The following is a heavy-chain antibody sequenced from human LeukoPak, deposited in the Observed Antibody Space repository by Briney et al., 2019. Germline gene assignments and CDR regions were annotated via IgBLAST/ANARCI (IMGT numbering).Heavy chain of an antibody. V-gene: IGHV4-34*01. J-gene: IGHJ4*02. Sequence: SETLSLTCAVYGESFSGYYWSWIRQPPGKGLEWIGEINHSGSTNYNPSLKSRVTISVDTSKNQFSLKLSSVTAADTAVYYCARDGIQLWVFDYWGQGTLVTVSS. D-gene: IGHD5-18*01. CDR2: INHSGST. CDR1: GESFSGYY. CDR3: ARDGIQLWVFDY.